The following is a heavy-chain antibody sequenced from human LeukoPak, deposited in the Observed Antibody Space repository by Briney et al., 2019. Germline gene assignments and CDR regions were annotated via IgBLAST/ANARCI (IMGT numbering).Heavy chain of an antibody. CDR1: GYPFIDYY. D-gene: IGHD2-15*01. J-gene: IGHJ3*01. Sequence: GASVKVSCKASGYPFIDYYLHWVRQAPGQGLEWMGCIIPNTGDTSSAQNFQGRVIMTRDTSITTAYMELSRLKSDDTALYYCASKGAGHCYDASCMGSFDLWGQGTTVAVSS. V-gene: IGHV1-2*02. CDR2: IIPNTGDT. CDR3: ASKGAGHCYDASCMGSFDL.